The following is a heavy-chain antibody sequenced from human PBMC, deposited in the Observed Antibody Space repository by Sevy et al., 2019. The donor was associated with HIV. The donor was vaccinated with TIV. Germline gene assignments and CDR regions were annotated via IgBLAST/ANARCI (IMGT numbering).Heavy chain of an antibody. V-gene: IGHV2-5*02. CDR2: IYWDDDK. J-gene: IGHJ4*02. CDR3: AHRRDDTVVMVYGDFDY. D-gene: IGHD2-8*01. CDR1: GFSLSTSGVG. Sequence: SGPMLVNPTQTLTLTCTFSGFSLSTSGVGVGWIRQPPGKALEWLALIYWDDDKRYSPSLKNRLTITKDTSKNQVVLTMTNMDPVDTATYYCAHRRDDTVVMVYGDFDYWGQGTLVTVSS.